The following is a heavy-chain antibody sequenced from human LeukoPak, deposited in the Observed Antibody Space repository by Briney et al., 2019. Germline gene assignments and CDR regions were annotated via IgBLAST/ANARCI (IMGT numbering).Heavy chain of an antibody. V-gene: IGHV4-38-2*02. CDR3: ARGAGWFDP. CDR2: IYHSGST. CDR1: GYSISSAYY. J-gene: IGHJ5*02. D-gene: IGHD6-13*01. Sequence: KPSETLSLICTVSGYSISSAYYWGWIRPPPGKGLEWIGSIYHSGSTYYSPSLKSRVTIPVDTSKNQFSLKLSSVTAADTAVYYCARGAGWFDPWGQGTLVTVSS.